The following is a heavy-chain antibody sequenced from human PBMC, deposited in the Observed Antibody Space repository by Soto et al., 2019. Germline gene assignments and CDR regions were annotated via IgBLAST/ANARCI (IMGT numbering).Heavy chain of an antibody. Sequence: EVQLVESGGGLVQPGGSLRLSCAASGFTFSAYWMHWVRQAPGKGLVWVSRTNTDGTATTYADSVEGRFTISRDNAKNMLYLQMNSLRDDDTAVYYCARERTGDLGAFDYWGQGTLVTVSS. V-gene: IGHV3-74*03. CDR3: ARERTGDLGAFDY. D-gene: IGHD1-1*01. CDR1: GFTFSAYW. CDR2: TNTDGTAT. J-gene: IGHJ4*02.